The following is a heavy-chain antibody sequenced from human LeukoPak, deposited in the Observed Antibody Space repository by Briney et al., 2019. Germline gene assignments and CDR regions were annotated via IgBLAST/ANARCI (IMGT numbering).Heavy chain of an antibody. J-gene: IGHJ6*03. Sequence: MPSQTLSLTCSVSGDTISTSDHYWGWIRQPPGKGLEWIGSIYYTGNTYYNPSLKSRVTISVDTSKNQFSLKLSSVTAADTAVYYCVRHQEGMVRGVLYYMDVWGTGTTVTISS. D-gene: IGHD3-10*01. CDR1: GDTISTSDHY. CDR3: VRHQEGMVRGVLYYMDV. V-gene: IGHV4-39*01. CDR2: IYYTGNT.